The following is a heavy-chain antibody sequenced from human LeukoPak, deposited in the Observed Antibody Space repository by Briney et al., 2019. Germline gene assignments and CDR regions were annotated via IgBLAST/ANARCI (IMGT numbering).Heavy chain of an antibody. V-gene: IGHV3-23*01. J-gene: IGHJ4*02. Sequence: GGSLRLSCEASGFTFGSYAMNWVRQAPGKGLEWVSTISGTGSSTYYADSVKGRFTISRDYSKNTLYLQMNSLRTEDTAVYYCARQDCSGGSCYLDYWGQGTLVTVSS. CDR2: ISGTGSST. CDR3: ARQDCSGGSCYLDY. D-gene: IGHD2-15*01. CDR1: GFTFGSYA.